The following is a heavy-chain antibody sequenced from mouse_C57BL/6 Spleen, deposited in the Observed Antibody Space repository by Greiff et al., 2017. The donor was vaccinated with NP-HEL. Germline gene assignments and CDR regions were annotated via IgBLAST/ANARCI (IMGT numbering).Heavy chain of an antibody. CDR2: IYPGDGDT. V-gene: IGHV1-82*01. D-gene: IGHD1-1*01. CDR1: GYAFSSSW. J-gene: IGHJ2*01. Sequence: QVQLKQSGPELVKPGASVKISCKASGYAFSSSWMNWVKQRPGKGLEWIGRIYPGDGDTNYNGKFKGKATLTADKSSSTAYMQLSSLTSEDSAVYFCARTTVVGYYFDYWGQGTTLTVSS. CDR3: ARTTVVGYYFDY.